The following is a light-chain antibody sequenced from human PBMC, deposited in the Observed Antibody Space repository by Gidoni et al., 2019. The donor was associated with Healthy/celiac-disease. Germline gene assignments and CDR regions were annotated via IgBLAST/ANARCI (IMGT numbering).Light chain of an antibody. J-gene: IGKJ2*01. CDR1: QSISSY. Sequence: DIQMTQSPSSLSASVGDRVTITCRASQSISSYLNWYQQKPGKAPKLLIYAASNLQSGVPSRFSGSGSGTDFTLTISSLQPEDFATYYCQQSYSTPQYTFXQXTKLXIK. CDR3: QQSYSTPQYT. CDR2: AAS. V-gene: IGKV1-39*01.